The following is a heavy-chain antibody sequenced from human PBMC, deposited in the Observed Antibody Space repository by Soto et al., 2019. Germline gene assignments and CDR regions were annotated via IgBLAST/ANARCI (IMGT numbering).Heavy chain of an antibody. CDR1: GYTFTGYY. J-gene: IGHJ6*02. D-gene: IGHD6-13*01. V-gene: IGHV1-2*04. Sequence: ASVKVSCKASGYTFTGYYMHWVRQAPGQGLEWMGWINPNSGGTNYAQKFQGWATMTRDTSISTAYMELSRLRSDDTAVYYCARGLYSSTRIYGMDVWGQGTTVTVSS. CDR2: INPNSGGT. CDR3: ARGLYSSTRIYGMDV.